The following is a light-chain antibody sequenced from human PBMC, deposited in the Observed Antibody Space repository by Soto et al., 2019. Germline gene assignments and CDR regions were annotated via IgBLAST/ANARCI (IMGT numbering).Light chain of an antibody. CDR2: GAS. CDR1: QSVDNSH. V-gene: IGKV3-20*01. J-gene: IGKJ5*01. CDR3: QQYGNSPPGT. Sequence: TVLTQAPGTLYFSPGERATLSCRASQSVDNSHVAWYQQRRGLPPRLLIYGASNRATDIPDRFSGSGSGADFTLTISRLEPEDFAVYFCQQYGNSPPGTFGQGTRL.